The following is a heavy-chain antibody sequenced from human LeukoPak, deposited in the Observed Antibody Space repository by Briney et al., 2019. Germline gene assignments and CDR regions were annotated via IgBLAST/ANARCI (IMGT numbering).Heavy chain of an antibody. Sequence: GGSLRLSCAASGFTVSSNYMSWVRQAPGKGLEWVSVIYSGGSTYYADSVKGRFTISRDNSKNTLYLQMNSLRAEDTAVYYCARDRGYYYDSSGYPLLDYWGQGTLVTVSS. CDR3: ARDRGYYYDSSGYPLLDY. CDR2: IYSGGST. J-gene: IGHJ4*02. CDR1: GFTVSSNY. D-gene: IGHD3-22*01. V-gene: IGHV3-53*01.